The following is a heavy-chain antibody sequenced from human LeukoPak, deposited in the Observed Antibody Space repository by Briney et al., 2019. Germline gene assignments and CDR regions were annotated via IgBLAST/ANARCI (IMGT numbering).Heavy chain of an antibody. CDR3: ARKVVAAKYFDH. Sequence: TGGSLRLSCAASGLTFSTYAMHWVRQAPGKGLEWVSGISGSGGSTYYADSVKGRFTISRDNSENTLYLQMNSQRAEDTAIYYCARKVVAAKYFDHWGQGTQVTVSS. CDR1: GLTFSTYA. J-gene: IGHJ4*02. V-gene: IGHV3-23*01. D-gene: IGHD2-15*01. CDR2: ISGSGGST.